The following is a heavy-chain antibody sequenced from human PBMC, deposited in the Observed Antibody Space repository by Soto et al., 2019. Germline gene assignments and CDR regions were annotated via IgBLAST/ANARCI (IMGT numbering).Heavy chain of an antibody. V-gene: IGHV3-11*01. CDR3: ARERARVFDS. Sequence: QVQLVESGGGLVKPGGSLRLSCAASGFTFSDYYMSWIRQAPGKGLEWLSYISISGGTIYYADSVKGRFSISRDNAKNSLYRQLSGLRAEDTAVYFWARERARVFDSWGQGTLVTVSS. CDR2: ISISGGTI. CDR1: GFTFSDYY. J-gene: IGHJ4*02.